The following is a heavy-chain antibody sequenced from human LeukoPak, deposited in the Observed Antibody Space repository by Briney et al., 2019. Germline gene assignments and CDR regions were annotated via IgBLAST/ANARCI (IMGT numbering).Heavy chain of an antibody. J-gene: IGHJ4*02. CDR3: ARVWGYDSSGYSSKHYFDY. CDR1: GFTFSSYE. V-gene: IGHV3-48*03. D-gene: IGHD3-22*01. Sequence: GGSLRLSCAASGFTFSSYEMNWVRQAPGKGLEWVSYISSSGSTIYYADSVKGRFTISRDNAKNSLYLQMNSLRAEDTAVYYCARVWGYDSSGYSSKHYFDYWGQGTLVTVSS. CDR2: ISSSGSTI.